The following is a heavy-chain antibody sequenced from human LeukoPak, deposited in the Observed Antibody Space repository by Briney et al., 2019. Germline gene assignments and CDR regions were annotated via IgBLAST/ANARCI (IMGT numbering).Heavy chain of an antibody. D-gene: IGHD2-15*01. V-gene: IGHV1-8*01. CDR2: MNPNSGNT. J-gene: IGHJ6*02. CDR1: GYTFTSYG. Sequence: GASVKVSCKASGYTFTSYGINWVRQATGQGLEWMGWMNPNSGNTGYAQNFQGRVTMTRNTSISTAYMELSSLRSEDTAVYYCLYCSGGSCFSYGMDVWGQGTTVTVSS. CDR3: LYCSGGSCFSYGMDV.